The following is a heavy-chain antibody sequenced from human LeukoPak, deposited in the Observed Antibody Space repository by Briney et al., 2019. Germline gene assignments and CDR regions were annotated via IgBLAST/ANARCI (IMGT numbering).Heavy chain of an antibody. J-gene: IGHJ4*02. CDR3: ARVAVHGYSDY. Sequence: SETLSLTCTVSGGSISGFYWSWIRQPPGKGLEWIGYIYYSGNTNYNPSLRSRVTISVDTSKNQFSLGLSSVTAADTAVYYCARVAVHGYSDYWGLGTLVTVSS. CDR1: GGSISGFY. D-gene: IGHD5-12*01. V-gene: IGHV4-59*01. CDR2: IYYSGNT.